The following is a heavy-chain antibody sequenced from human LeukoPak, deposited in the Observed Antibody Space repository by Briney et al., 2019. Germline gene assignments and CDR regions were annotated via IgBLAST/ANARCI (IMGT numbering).Heavy chain of an antibody. V-gene: IGHV4-34*01. CDR1: GGSINSGVYY. J-gene: IGHJ4*02. CDR2: INHRRST. Sequence: SETLSLTCVVSGGSINSGVYYWSWIRQPPGKGLEWIGEINHRRSTNYNPSLKSRVTMSVDTSKNQFSLNLSSVTAADTAVYYCARGQFWSGYSIWGQGTLVTVSS. D-gene: IGHD3-3*02. CDR3: ARGQFWSGYSI.